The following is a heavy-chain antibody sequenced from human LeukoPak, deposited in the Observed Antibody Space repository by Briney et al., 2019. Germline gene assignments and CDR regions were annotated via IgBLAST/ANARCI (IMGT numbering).Heavy chain of an antibody. CDR3: ARGGSSGWPDY. J-gene: IGHJ4*02. V-gene: IGHV4-59*01. D-gene: IGHD6-19*01. CDR2: IYYSGST. Sequence: SETLSLTCTVSGGSISSYYWSWIRQPPGKGLEWIGYIYYSGSTNYNPSLKSRVTMSIDTSKNQFSLRLSSVTAADTAVYYCARGGSSGWPDYWGQGTLATVSS. CDR1: GGSISSYY.